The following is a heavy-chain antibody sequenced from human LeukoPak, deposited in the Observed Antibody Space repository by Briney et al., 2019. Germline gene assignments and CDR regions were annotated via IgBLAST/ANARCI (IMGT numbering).Heavy chain of an antibody. CDR2: IYSGGST. CDR1: GFTVSSNY. D-gene: IGHD5-18*01. J-gene: IGHJ4*02. CDR3: ARTVDTAMVWIY. V-gene: IGHV3-66*01. Sequence: PGGSLRLSCAASGFTVSSNYMSWVRQAPGKGLEWVSVIYSGGSTYYADSVKGRFTISRDNSKNMLYLQMNSLRAEDTAVYYCARTVDTAMVWIYWGQGTLVTVSS.